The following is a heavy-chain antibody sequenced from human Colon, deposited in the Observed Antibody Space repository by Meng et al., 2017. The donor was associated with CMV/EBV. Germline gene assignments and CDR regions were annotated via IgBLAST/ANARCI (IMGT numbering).Heavy chain of an antibody. CDR2: IHPDGDER. CDR3: VTDTIRVRGY. CDR1: GLTCSGYW. Sequence: GGSLRLCCEVSGLTCSGYWFSWVRQAPEKGLEWVANIHPDGDERYYLDSVNGRFTIFRDNAKNSLYLQMNSLRVEDTAVYYCVTDTIRVRGYWGQGTLVTVSS. D-gene: IGHD3-9*01. V-gene: IGHV3-7*04. J-gene: IGHJ4*02.